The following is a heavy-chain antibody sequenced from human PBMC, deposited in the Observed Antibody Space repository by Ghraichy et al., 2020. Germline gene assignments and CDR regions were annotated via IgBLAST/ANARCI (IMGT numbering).Heavy chain of an antibody. V-gene: IGHV4-34*01. CDR1: GGSFSGYY. CDR3: ARAPKILTGYSRYFDY. J-gene: IGHJ4*02. CDR2: INHSGST. D-gene: IGHD3-9*01. Sequence: SETLSLTCAVYGGSFSGYYWSWIRQSPGKGLEWIGEINHSGSTNYNPSLKSRVTISVDTSKNQFSLKLSSVTAADTAVYYCARAPKILTGYSRYFDYWGQGTLVTVSS.